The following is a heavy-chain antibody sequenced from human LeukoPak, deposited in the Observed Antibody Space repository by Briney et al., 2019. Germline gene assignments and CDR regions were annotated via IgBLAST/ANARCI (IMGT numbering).Heavy chain of an antibody. J-gene: IGHJ4*02. CDR2: IYYSGST. CDR1: GGSISSSSYY. D-gene: IGHD3-22*01. Sequence: PSETLSLTCTVSGGSISSSSYYWGWIRQPPGKGLEWIGSIYYSGSTYYNPSLKSRVTISVDTSKNQFSLKLSSVTAADTAVYYCARVRGLRSYFDYWGQGTLVTVSS. CDR3: ARVRGLRSYFDY. V-gene: IGHV4-39*07.